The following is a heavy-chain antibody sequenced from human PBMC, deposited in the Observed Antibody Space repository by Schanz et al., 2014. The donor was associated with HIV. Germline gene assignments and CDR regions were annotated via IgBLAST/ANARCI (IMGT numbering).Heavy chain of an antibody. CDR1: GFTFSSYA. CDR2: ISASGGAT. CDR3: AKDAYRSGWFYFDS. D-gene: IGHD6-19*01. J-gene: IGHJ4*02. V-gene: IGHV3-23*04. Sequence: EVQLVESGGGLKQPGGSLRLSCAASGFTFSSYAMSWVRQAPGKGLEWVSGISASGGATYYADSVKGRFAISRDNSKNTLYLQMNSLRSDDTAVYYCAKDAYRSGWFYFDSWGQGTPVTVSS.